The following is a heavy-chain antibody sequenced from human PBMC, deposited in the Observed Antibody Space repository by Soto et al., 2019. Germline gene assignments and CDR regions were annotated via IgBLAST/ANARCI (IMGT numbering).Heavy chain of an antibody. J-gene: IGHJ4*02. CDR1: GFTLSNFA. D-gene: IGHD6-19*01. CDR3: ARGHSSGWSHLDY. Sequence: QVQLVDSGGGVVQPGRSLRLSCSASGFTLSNFAMHWVRQAPGKGLEWVAVISHDGSSEYYADSVQGRFTIFRDNFKDTLYLQMNSLRAEDTAVYYCARGHSSGWSHLDYWGQGTLVTVSS. V-gene: IGHV3-30-3*01. CDR2: ISHDGSSE.